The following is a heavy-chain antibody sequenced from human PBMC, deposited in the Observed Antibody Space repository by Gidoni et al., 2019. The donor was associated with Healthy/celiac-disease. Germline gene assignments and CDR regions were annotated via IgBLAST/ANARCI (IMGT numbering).Heavy chain of an antibody. Sequence: QVQLQESGPGLVKPSETLSLTRTVSGGSIRSFSWSWIRQPPGKGLEWIGYIQYSGSTNYNPSLKSRVTISVDTSKNQFSLKLSSVTAADTAVYYWARGSGYCSGGSCPGWFDPWGQGTLVTVSS. CDR3: ARGSGYCSGGSCPGWFDP. V-gene: IGHV4-59*01. CDR2: IQYSGST. J-gene: IGHJ5*02. CDR1: GGSIRSFS. D-gene: IGHD2-15*01.